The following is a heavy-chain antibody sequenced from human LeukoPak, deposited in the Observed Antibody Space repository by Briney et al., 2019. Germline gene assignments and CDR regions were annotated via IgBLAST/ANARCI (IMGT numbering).Heavy chain of an antibody. J-gene: IGHJ4*02. CDR2: IYSGGST. CDR1: GFTVSSNY. CDR3: ARVRLGSGWSPFDF. D-gene: IGHD6-19*01. Sequence: GGSLRLSCAASGFTVSSNYMSWVRQAPGKGLEWVSVIYSGGSTYYADSVKGRFTISRHISQNTLYLQMNSLRAEDTAVYYCARVRLGSGWSPFDFWGQGTLVTVSS. V-gene: IGHV3-53*04.